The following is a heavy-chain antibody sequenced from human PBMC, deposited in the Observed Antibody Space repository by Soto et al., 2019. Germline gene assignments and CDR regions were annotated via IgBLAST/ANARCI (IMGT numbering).Heavy chain of an antibody. CDR3: ARDTGGSYDY. CDR2: TRNKANRYSP. Sequence: PGGSLRLSCAASGSIFSDYYMDWVRQVPGKGLEWVGRTRNKANRYSPEYAPSVKGRFTISRHDLDDSMYLQMNSLKTEDTAVYYCARDTGGSYDYWGQGALVTVSS. CDR1: GSIFSDYY. V-gene: IGHV3-72*01. J-gene: IGHJ4*02. D-gene: IGHD1-26*01.